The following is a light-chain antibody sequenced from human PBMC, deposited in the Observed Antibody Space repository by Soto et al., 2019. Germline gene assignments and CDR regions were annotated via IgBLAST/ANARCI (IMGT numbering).Light chain of an antibody. Sequence: QSVLTQPPSASGTPGQRVTISCSGSSSNIGSNYVYWYQQLPGTAPKLFIYRNNQRPSGVPDRFSGSKSGTSASLAISGLRSEDEAGYYCAAWDDSLSGRSFGTGTKVTVL. J-gene: IGLJ1*01. CDR1: SSNIGSNY. V-gene: IGLV1-47*01. CDR3: AAWDDSLSGRS. CDR2: RNN.